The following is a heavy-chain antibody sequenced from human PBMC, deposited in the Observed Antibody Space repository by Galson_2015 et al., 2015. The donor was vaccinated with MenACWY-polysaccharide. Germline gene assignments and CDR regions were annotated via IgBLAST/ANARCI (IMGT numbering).Heavy chain of an antibody. J-gene: IGHJ5*02. Sequence: TLSLTCNVSGGSISSSGYHWTWIRQHPREGLEWIGYIFNRGGTNTNPSLESRVTVSADRSKNQFSLKLSSVTAADTAVCYCAGIPSTMTSFGWFGPWGQGTLVTVSS. CDR2: IFNRGGT. V-gene: IGHV4-31*03. D-gene: IGHD4-17*01. CDR1: GGSISSSGYH. CDR3: AGIPSTMTSFGWFGP.